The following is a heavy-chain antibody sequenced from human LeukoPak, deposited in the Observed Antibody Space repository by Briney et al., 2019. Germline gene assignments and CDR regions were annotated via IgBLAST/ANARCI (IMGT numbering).Heavy chain of an antibody. J-gene: IGHJ4*02. CDR1: GYPFITYY. CDR3: ARAGYDYGDSSDY. CDR2: INPKNGDT. Sequence: ASVKVSCKASGYPFITYYIHWVRQAPGQGLEWMRCINPKNGDTNYAQKFQGRVTMTWDTSIATAYMEVSRLRFDDTAVYFCARAGYDYGDSSDYWGQGTLVTVSS. D-gene: IGHD4-17*01. V-gene: IGHV1-2*02.